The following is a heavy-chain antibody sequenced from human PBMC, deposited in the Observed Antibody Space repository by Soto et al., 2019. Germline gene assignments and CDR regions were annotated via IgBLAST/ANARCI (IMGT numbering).Heavy chain of an antibody. CDR2: INQNESHK. V-gene: IGHV3-7*01. Sequence: PGGSLRLSCAASEFSVSSYVMRWVRQAPGEGLEWVDNINQNESHKYYADSVKGRFSISRDNARNTLYLQMNSLRVEDAAVYYCATKVVIGGIGFVDYWGQGILVTVSS. CDR3: ATKVVIGGIGFVDY. CDR1: EFSVSSYV. J-gene: IGHJ4*02. D-gene: IGHD2-15*01.